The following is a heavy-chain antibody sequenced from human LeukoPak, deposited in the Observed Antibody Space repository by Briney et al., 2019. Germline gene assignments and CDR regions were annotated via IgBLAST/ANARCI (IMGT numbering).Heavy chain of an antibody. J-gene: IGHJ4*02. V-gene: IGHV1-2*06. CDR2: INPNSGGT. D-gene: IGHD1-26*01. CDR3: ARDLPSTPNWELDY. CDR1: GYTFTGYY. Sequence: ASVKVSCKASGYTFTGYYMHWVRQAPGQGLEWMGRINPNSGGTNYAQKFQGRVTMTRDTSISTAYMDLSRLTSDDTAVYYCARDLPSTPNWELDYWGQGTLVTVSS.